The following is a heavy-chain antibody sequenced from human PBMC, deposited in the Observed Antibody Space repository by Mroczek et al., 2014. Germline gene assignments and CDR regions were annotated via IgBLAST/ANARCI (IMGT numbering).Heavy chain of an antibody. CDR2: INPNSGGT. Sequence: QVQLQESGAEVKKPGASVKVSCKASGYTFTGYYMHWVRQAPGQGLEWMGWINPNSGGTNYAQKFQGRVIMTRDTSISTAYMELSRLRSDDTAVYYCARVPMTTVTTGWAPDPFPFDYWGQGTLVTVSS. CDR1: GYTFTGYY. D-gene: IGHD4-17*01. J-gene: IGHJ4*02. CDR3: ARVPMTTVTTGWAPDPFPFDY. V-gene: IGHV1-2*02.